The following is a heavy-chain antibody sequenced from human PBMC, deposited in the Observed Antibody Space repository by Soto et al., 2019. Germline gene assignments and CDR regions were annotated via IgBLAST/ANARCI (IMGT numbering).Heavy chain of an antibody. V-gene: IGHV2-5*02. CDR2: IYWDDDK. Sequence: KESGPTLVKPTQTLTLTCTFSGFSLRTSGVGVGWIRQPPGKTLEWLALIYWDDDKRYSPSLKSRLTITKDTSKNQVVLTMTNMDPVDTATYFCGGYGDPRAGFDIWGQGTMVTVSS. CDR3: GGYGDPRAGFDI. D-gene: IGHD4-17*01. CDR1: GFSLRTSGVG. J-gene: IGHJ3*02.